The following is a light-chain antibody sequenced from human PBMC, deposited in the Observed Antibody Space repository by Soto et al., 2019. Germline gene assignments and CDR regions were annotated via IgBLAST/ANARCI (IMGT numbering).Light chain of an antibody. CDR2: AAS. V-gene: IGKV1-9*01. J-gene: IGKJ1*01. CDR1: QGISSY. Sequence: IQLTQSPSSLSASVGDRVTITCRASQGISSYLAWYQQKPGKAPKLLIYAASTLQSGVPSRFSGSGSGTEFILTISSLQADDFATYYCQQYNTFSTFGQGTKVDIK. CDR3: QQYNTFST.